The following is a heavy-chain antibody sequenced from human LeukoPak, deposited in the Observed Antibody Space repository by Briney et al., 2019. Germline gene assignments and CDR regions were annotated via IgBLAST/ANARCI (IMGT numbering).Heavy chain of an antibody. J-gene: IGHJ3*02. D-gene: IGHD6-13*01. CDR2: ISTSGST. Sequence: SETLSLTCTVSGGSISSGSYYWSWIRQTAGKGLEWIGRISTSGSTDYNPSLKSRVAISVDSSKNQFSLKLSSVTAADTAVYYCARDSPTPPGEAAAANAFDIWGQGTMVTVSS. V-gene: IGHV4-61*02. CDR3: ARDSPTPPGEAAAANAFDI. CDR1: GGSISSGSYY.